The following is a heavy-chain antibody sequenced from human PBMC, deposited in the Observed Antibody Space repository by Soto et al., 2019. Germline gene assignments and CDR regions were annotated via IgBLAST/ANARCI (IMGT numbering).Heavy chain of an antibody. CDR2: ISSSSSYI. CDR3: ARDQTTETSEYYYYYMDV. Sequence: GGSLRLSCAASGFTFSSYSMNWVRQAPGKGLEWVSSISSSSSYIYYADSVKGRFTISRDNAKNSLYLQMNSLRAEDTAVYYCARDQTTETSEYYYYYMDVWGKGTTVTVSS. V-gene: IGHV3-21*01. D-gene: IGHD4-17*01. CDR1: GFTFSSYS. J-gene: IGHJ6*03.